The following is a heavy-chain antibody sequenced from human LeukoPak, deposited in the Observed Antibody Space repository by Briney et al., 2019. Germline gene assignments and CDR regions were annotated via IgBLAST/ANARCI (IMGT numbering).Heavy chain of an antibody. J-gene: IGHJ6*02. CDR1: GYTFTGYY. CDR2: FNPNSGDT. Sequence: GASVKVSCKASGYTFTGYYMHWARQAPGQGLEWMGWFNPNSGDTNYAQKFQGWVTMTTDTTTRTVYMELSRLSSADTAVNYCAREYCDILTGGFYYYYGMDGWGQGTTVTVCS. CDR3: AREYCDILTGGFYYYYGMDG. V-gene: IGHV1-2*04. D-gene: IGHD3-9*01.